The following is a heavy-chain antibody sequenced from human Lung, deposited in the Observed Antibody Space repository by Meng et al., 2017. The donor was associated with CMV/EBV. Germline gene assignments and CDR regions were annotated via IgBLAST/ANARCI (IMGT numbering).Heavy chain of an antibody. Sequence: SCAASGFTFSDAWMTWVRQPPGKGLEWLGRIKSDTDGGTTDYAAPLKGRFTISRDDSKNTLFLQTNSLKTEDTAMYYCTTDTSGGYSYDIWGQGXLVTVSS. CDR1: GFTFSDAW. CDR3: TTDTSGGYSYDI. V-gene: IGHV3-15*01. J-gene: IGHJ3*02. CDR2: IKSDTDGGTT. D-gene: IGHD3-10*01.